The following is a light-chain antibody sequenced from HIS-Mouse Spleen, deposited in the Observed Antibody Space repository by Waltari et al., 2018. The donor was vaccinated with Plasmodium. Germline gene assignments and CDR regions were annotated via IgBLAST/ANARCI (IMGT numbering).Light chain of an antibody. J-gene: IGLJ3*02. CDR1: SSTIGSNT. CDR3: AAWDDSLNGWV. Sequence: QSVLTQPPSASGTPGQRVTTSCSGSSSTIGSNTVNWYQQLPGTAPKLLIHSNNQRPSGVPDRFSGSKSGTSASLAISGLQSEDEADYYCAAWDDSLNGWVFGGGTKLTVL. CDR2: SNN. V-gene: IGLV1-44*01.